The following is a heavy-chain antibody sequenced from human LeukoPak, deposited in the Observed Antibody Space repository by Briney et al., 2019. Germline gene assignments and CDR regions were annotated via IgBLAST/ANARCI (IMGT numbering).Heavy chain of an antibody. J-gene: IGHJ4*02. V-gene: IGHV3-30*18. CDR3: AKDGNDFTYYFDY. CDR1: GFTFSSYG. CDR2: ISYDGSNK. D-gene: IGHD1-26*01. Sequence: PGRSLRLSCAASGFTFSSYGMHWVRQAPGKGLEWVAVISYDGSNKYYADSVKGRFTISRDNSKSTLYLQMNSLRAEDTAVYYCAKDGNDFTYYFDYWGQGTLVTVSS.